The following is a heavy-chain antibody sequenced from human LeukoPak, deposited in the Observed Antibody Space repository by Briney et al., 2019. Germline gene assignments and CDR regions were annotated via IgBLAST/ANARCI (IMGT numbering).Heavy chain of an antibody. Sequence: GGSLRLSCAASGFTFSTYAMNWVHQAPGKGLEWVSGISGSGVSAYYADSVKGRFTISRDNSKNTLYLQLNSLRAEDTAVYYCAKGEYCSGTSCSASSFDIWGQGTMVTVSS. CDR1: GFTFSTYA. D-gene: IGHD2-2*01. CDR3: AKGEYCSGTSCSASSFDI. V-gene: IGHV3-23*01. CDR2: ISGSGVSA. J-gene: IGHJ3*02.